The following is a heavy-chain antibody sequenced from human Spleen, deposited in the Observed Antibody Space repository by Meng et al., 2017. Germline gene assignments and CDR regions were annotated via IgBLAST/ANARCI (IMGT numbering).Heavy chain of an antibody. V-gene: IGHV3-21*01. CDR1: GFTFIDYA. CDR3: ARGRVVVVGSPSEY. J-gene: IGHJ4*02. CDR2: ISSSSS. Sequence: EHLVESGGGVVQPGRSLRLSCAASGFTFIDYAMHWVRQAPGKGLEWVSSISSSSSYADSVKGRFTISRDNAENSLYLQMNRMRAEDTAVYYCARGRVVVVGSPSEYWGQGTLVTVSS. D-gene: IGHD2-15*01.